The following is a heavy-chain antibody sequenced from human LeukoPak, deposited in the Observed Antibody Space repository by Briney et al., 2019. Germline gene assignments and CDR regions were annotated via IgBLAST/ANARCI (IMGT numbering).Heavy chain of an antibody. CDR1: GFTFSSYE. V-gene: IGHV3-23*01. Sequence: GGSLRLSCAASGFTFSSYEMNWVRQAPGKGLEWVSAISGSGGSTYYADSVKGRFTISRDNSKNTLYLQMNSLRAEDTAVYYCAKDPILSGCDFWGQGTLVTVSS. D-gene: IGHD5-12*01. CDR2: ISGSGGST. CDR3: AKDPILSGCDF. J-gene: IGHJ4*02.